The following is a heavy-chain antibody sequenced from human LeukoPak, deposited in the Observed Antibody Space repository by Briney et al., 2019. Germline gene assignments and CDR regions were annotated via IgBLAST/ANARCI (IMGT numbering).Heavy chain of an antibody. CDR2: IKQEGCEK. J-gene: IGHJ4*02. V-gene: IGHV3-7*01. Sequence: GGSLRLPCAASGFTFSSCWVSWVRQAAGKGLEWLANIKQEGCEKYYVDSVKGRFNISRENEKNSLYLQINSLRAEDTAVYCFAILDEYNYRGRAYFDYSGQGALVTDSS. CDR1: GFTFSSCW. D-gene: IGHD5-24*01. CDR3: AILDEYNYRGRAYFDY.